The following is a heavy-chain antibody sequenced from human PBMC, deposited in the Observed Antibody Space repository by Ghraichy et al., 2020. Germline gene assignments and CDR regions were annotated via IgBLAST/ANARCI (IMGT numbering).Heavy chain of an antibody. CDR2: INHSGST. V-gene: IGHV4-34*01. Sequence: SETLSLTCAVYGGSFSGYYWSWIRQPPGKGLEWIGEINHSGSTNYNPSLKSRVTISVDTSKNQFSLKLSSVTAADTAVYYCARGLLVTTVAPWFDYWGQGTLVTVSS. CDR3: ARGLLVTTVAPWFDY. J-gene: IGHJ4*02. D-gene: IGHD4-11*01. CDR1: GGSFSGYY.